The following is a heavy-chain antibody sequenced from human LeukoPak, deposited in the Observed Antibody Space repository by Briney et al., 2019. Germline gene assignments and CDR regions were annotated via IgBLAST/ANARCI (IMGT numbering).Heavy chain of an antibody. V-gene: IGHV1-8*02. J-gene: IGHJ3*02. Sequence: ASVKFSCKASGYTFTSYDINCVRQATGQGLEWMGWMNPNSGNTGYAQNFQSRVTMTRDTSINTAYMELSRLISDDTAVYYCASFGWEGTFDIWGQGTMVTVSS. CDR1: GYTFTSYD. CDR3: ASFGWEGTFDI. D-gene: IGHD1-26*01. CDR2: MNPNSGNT.